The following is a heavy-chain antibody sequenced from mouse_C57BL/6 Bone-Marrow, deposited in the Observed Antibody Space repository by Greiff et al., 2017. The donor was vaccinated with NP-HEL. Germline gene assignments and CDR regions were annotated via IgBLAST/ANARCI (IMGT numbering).Heavy chain of an antibody. CDR3: ARMLLGFAY. CDR1: GFSLTSYG. J-gene: IGHJ3*01. V-gene: IGHV2-2*01. Sequence: VQGVESGPGLVQPSQSLSITCTVSGFSLTSYGVHWVRQSPGKGLEWLGVIWSGGSTDYNAAFISRLSISKDNSKSQVFFKMNSLQADDTAIYYCARMLLGFAYWGQGTLVTVSA. D-gene: IGHD1-1*01. CDR2: IWSGGST.